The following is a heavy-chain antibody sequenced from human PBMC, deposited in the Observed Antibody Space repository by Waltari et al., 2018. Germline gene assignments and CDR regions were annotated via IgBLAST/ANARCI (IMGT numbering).Heavy chain of an antibody. V-gene: IGHV4-31*03. D-gene: IGHD6-13*01. CDR2: IYYSGST. CDR1: GGSISSGGSS. Sequence: QVQLQESGPGLVKPSQTLSLTCTVSGGSISSGGSSWAWIRQHPGKGLEWIGYIYYSGSTYYNPSLKSRVTISVDTSKNQFSLKLSSVTAADTAVYYCARKTAAAGTDYWGQGTLVTVSS. CDR3: ARKTAAAGTDY. J-gene: IGHJ4*02.